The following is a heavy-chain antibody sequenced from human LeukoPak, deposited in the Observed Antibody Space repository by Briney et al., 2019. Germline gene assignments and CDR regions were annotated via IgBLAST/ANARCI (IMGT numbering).Heavy chain of an antibody. D-gene: IGHD6-13*01. Sequence: GGSLRLSCAASGLTFRNTAMSWVRQAPGKGLEWVSSISGSGGSTYYADFVRGRFSISRDNSKNTLSLQMNSLAAEDTAIYYCAIGGGISTPGHWGQGTLVTVSS. CDR2: ISGSGGST. CDR3: AIGGGISTPGH. J-gene: IGHJ4*02. V-gene: IGHV3-23*01. CDR1: GLTFRNTA.